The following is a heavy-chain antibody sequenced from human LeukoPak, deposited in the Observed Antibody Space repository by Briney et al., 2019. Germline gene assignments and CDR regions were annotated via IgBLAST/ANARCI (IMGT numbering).Heavy chain of an antibody. CDR3: AKAREDYYGMYV. D-gene: IGHD1-26*01. V-gene: IGHV3-9*01. Sequence: PGGSLRLSCAASGFTFDDYAMHWVRQAPGEGLEWVSGISWNSGSTGYADSVKGRFTISRDNAKNSLYLQMNSLRGEDTALYYCAKAREDYYGMYVWRQGATVTVSS. CDR2: ISWNSGST. CDR1: GFTFDDYA. J-gene: IGHJ6*02.